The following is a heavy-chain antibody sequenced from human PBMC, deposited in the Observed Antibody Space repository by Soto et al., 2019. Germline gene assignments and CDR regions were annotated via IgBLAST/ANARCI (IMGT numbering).Heavy chain of an antibody. CDR3: AGGQLSDY. CDR1: GGSISSGDYY. CDR2: IYYSGST. J-gene: IGHJ4*02. V-gene: IGHV4-30-4*01. Sequence: QVQLQESGPGLVKPSQTLSLTCTVSGGSISSGDYYWSWIRQPPGKGLEWIGYIYYSGSTYYNPWLRSRVSISVESSKNQFTLKRSSVTAADTAVYYWAGGQLSDYWGQGTLGTGSS. D-gene: IGHD3-10*01.